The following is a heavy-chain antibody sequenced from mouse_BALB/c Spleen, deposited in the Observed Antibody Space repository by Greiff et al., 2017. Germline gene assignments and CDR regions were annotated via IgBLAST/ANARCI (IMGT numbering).Heavy chain of an antibody. D-gene: IGHD1-1*01. CDR1: GFTFTDYY. CDR2: IRNKANGYTT. V-gene: IGHV7-3*02. J-gene: IGHJ4*01. Sequence: EVMLVESGGGLVQPGGSLRLSCATSGFTFTDYYMSWVRQPPGKALEWLGFIRNKANGYTTEYSASVKGRFTISRDNSQSILYLQMNTLRAEDSATCYCARVGYYYGSSYAMDYWGQGTSVTVSS. CDR3: ARVGYYYGSSYAMDY.